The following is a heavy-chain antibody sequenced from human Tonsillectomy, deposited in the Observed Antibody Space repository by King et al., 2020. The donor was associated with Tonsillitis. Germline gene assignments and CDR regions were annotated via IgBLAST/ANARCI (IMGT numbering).Heavy chain of an antibody. V-gene: IGHV1-69*01. D-gene: IGHD3-3*01. CDR3: AKRSFGVVITPYAFDI. CDR1: GGTFSSYA. J-gene: IGHJ3*02. Sequence: VQLVESGAEVKKPGSSVKVSCKASGGTFSSYAISWVRQAPGPGLEWVGGIIPIFGTANYAQKFQGSVTITADESPSTAYMEPGSLGSEDTAVYYCAKRSFGVVITPYAFDIWGQGTMVTVSS. CDR2: IIPIFGTA.